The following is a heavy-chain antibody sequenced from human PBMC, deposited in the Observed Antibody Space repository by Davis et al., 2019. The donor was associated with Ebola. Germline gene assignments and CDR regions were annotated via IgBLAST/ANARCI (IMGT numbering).Heavy chain of an antibody. CDR3: ARGFTSYAEWDY. J-gene: IGHJ4*02. CDR1: GGSFSGYY. V-gene: IGHV4-34*01. Sequence: PSETLSLTCAVYGGSFSGYYWTWIRQPPGKGLEWIGEINHSGSTNYNPSLKSRVTISVDTSKNQFSLKLNSVTAADTAVYYCARGFTSYAEWDYWGQGTLVTVSS. CDR2: INHSGST. D-gene: IGHD2-2*01.